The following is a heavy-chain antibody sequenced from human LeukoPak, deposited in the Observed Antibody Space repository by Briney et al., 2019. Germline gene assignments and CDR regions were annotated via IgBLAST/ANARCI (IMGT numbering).Heavy chain of an antibody. V-gene: IGHV4-34*01. Sequence: SETLSLTCAVYGGSFSGYYWSWIRQPPGKGLEWIGEINHSGSTNYNPSLKSRVTITVDTSKNQFSLKLSSVTAADTAVYYCARGNYNWFDPWGQGTLVTVSS. CDR3: ARGNYNWFDP. CDR2: INHSGST. J-gene: IGHJ5*02. CDR1: GGSFSGYY.